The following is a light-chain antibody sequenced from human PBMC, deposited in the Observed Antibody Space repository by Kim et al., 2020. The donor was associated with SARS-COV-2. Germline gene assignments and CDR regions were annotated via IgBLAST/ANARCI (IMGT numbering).Light chain of an antibody. CDR1: QSVSNNY. CDR2: GAS. Sequence: SPGERATLSCRASQSVSNNYFAWYQQKPGQAPRLLIYGASRRATGIPDRCSGSGAGTDFILTISKLEPGDSAVYYCQQYGGSLESFGQGAKVDIK. V-gene: IGKV3-20*01. J-gene: IGKJ1*01. CDR3: QQYGGSLES.